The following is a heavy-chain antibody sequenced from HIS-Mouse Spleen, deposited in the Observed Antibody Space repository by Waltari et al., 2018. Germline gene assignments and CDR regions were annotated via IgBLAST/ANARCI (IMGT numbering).Heavy chain of an antibody. D-gene: IGHD6-13*01. Sequence: QVQLVQSGAEVKKPGASVKVSCKASGYTFTSYGISWVRQAPGQGLEGMGWSSVYNGKTNYAQKLQCRVTMTTDTSTSTAYMELRSLRSDDTAVYYCARDHSSSWYYYYYGMDVWGQGTTVTVSS. V-gene: IGHV1-18*01. CDR2: SSVYNGKT. CDR3: ARDHSSSWYYYYYGMDV. J-gene: IGHJ6*02. CDR1: GYTFTSYG.